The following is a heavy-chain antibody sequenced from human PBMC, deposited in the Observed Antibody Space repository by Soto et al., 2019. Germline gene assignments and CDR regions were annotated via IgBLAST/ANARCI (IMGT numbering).Heavy chain of an antibody. CDR3: AKGGRQWLVTSDFXY. CDR1: GGTFSSYA. V-gene: IGHV1-69*13. CDR2: IIPIFGTA. D-gene: IGHD6-19*01. J-gene: IGHJ4*02. Sequence: SVKVSCKASGGTFSSYAISWVRQAPGQGLEWMGGIIPIFGTANYAQKFQGRVTITADESTSTAYMELSSLRSEDTAVYYCAKGGRQWLVTSDFXYWGQGALVXVSS.